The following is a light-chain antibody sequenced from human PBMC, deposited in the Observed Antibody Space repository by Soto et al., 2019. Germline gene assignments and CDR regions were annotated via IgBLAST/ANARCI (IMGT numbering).Light chain of an antibody. J-gene: IGKJ1*01. Sequence: EIVLTQSPATLSSSPGDRVTLSCRASQYINTRLAWYQHRPGQAPRLLIHQTSIRAAGIPARFSASGSGTDFTLTISDVQPEDFALYYCHQRQSWPRTFGQGTKVDIK. CDR3: HQRQSWPRT. CDR1: QYINTR. V-gene: IGKV3-11*01. CDR2: QTS.